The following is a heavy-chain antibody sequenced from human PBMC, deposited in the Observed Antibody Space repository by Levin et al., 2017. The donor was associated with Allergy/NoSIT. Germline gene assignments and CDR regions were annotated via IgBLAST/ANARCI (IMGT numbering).Heavy chain of an antibody. V-gene: IGHV3-53*01. Sequence: PGGSMRLACAAYGFTVSSNYMSWVRQAPGKGLEWVSVIYSGGSTYYADSVKGRFTISRDNSKNTLYLQMNSLRAEDTAVYYCAREPPRSEGFDYWGQGTLVTVSS. J-gene: IGHJ4*02. CDR2: IYSGGST. CDR1: GFTVSSNY. CDR3: AREPPRSEGFDY.